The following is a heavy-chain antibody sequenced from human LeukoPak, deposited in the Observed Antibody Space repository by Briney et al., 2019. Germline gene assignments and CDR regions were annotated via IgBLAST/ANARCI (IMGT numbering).Heavy chain of an antibody. CDR3: AKNHYSNGYHTDDAFDV. J-gene: IGHJ3*01. V-gene: IGHV3-23*01. D-gene: IGHD5-18*01. CDR2: ISVSGLST. Sequence: PGGSLRLSCGASGFTFSTYAMNWVRQAPGKGLEWVSVISVSGLSTYYGDSVKGRLTISRDNSKNTLYLQRNSLRAEDTAVYYCAKNHYSNGYHTDDAFDVWGQGTMVTVSS. CDR1: GFTFSTYA.